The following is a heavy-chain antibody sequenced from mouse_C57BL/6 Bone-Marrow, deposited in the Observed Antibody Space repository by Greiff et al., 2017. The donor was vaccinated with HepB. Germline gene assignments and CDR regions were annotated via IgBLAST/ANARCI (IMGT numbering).Heavy chain of an antibody. CDR2: LNPGSGGT. V-gene: IGHV1-54*01. CDR1: GYAFTNYL. CDR3: ARIYYGNFYCYFDV. J-gene: IGHJ1*03. Sequence: VQLQQSGAELVRPGTSVKVSCKASGYAFTNYLIEWVKQRPGQGLEWIGVLNPGSGGTNYNEKFKGKATLTADKSSSTAYMQLSSLTSEDSAVYFCARIYYGNFYCYFDVWGTGTTVTVSS. D-gene: IGHD2-1*01.